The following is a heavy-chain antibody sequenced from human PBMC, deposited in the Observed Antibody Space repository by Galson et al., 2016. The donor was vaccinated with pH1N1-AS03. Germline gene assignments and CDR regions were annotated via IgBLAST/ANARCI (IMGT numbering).Heavy chain of an antibody. CDR3: ARADWGSADY. CDR2: INQGGSET. CDR1: GFIFSNYW. D-gene: IGHD7-27*01. Sequence: SLRLSCAASGFIFSNYWMSWVRQAPGKGLESVANINQGGSETYYVDSVKGRFTIFRDNAKNSLYLQMNSLRADDTAVYYCARADWGSADYWGQGTPVSVSS. V-gene: IGHV3-7*03. J-gene: IGHJ4*02.